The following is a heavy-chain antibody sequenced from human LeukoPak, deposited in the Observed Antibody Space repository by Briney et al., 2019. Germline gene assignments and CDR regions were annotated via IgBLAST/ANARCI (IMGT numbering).Heavy chain of an antibody. J-gene: IGHJ2*01. CDR1: GYTFTGYY. D-gene: IGHD3-22*01. Sequence: ASVKVSCKASGYTFTGYYMHWVRQAPGQGPEWMGWINPNSGGTNYAQKFQGRVTMTRDTPISTAYMELSRLRSDDTAVYYCARDYYDSSGYPDYWYFDLWGRGTLVTVSS. V-gene: IGHV1-2*02. CDR3: ARDYYDSSGYPDYWYFDL. CDR2: INPNSGGT.